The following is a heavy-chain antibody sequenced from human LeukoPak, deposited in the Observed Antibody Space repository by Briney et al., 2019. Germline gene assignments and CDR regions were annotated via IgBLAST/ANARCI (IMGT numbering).Heavy chain of an antibody. CDR3: ARAYLELFAY. CDR2: ISGSGGST. V-gene: IGHV3-23*01. Sequence: PGGSLRLSCAASGFTFSSYAMSWVRQAPGKGLEWVSAISGSGGSTYYADSVKGRFTISRDNAKNSLYLQMNSLRAEDTAVYYCARAYLELFAYWGQGTLVTVSS. CDR1: GFTFSSYA. J-gene: IGHJ4*02. D-gene: IGHD1-7*01.